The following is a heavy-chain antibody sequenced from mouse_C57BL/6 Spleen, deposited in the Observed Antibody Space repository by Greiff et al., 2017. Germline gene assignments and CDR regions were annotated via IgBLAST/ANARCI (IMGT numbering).Heavy chain of an antibody. CDR1: GFTFSDYY. V-gene: IGHV5-12*01. J-gene: IGHJ3*01. Sequence: EVQGVESGGGLVQPGGSLKLSCAASGFTFSDYYMYWVRQTPEKRLEWVAYISNGGGSTYYPDTVKGRFTLSRDNAKNTLYLQMSRLKSEDTAMYYCARPHYYGSSYVTWFAYWGQGTLVTVSA. CDR2: ISNGGGST. D-gene: IGHD1-1*01. CDR3: ARPHYYGSSYVTWFAY.